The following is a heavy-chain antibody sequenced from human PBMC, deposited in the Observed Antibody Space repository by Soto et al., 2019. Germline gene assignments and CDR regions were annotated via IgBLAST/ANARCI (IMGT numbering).Heavy chain of an antibody. CDR1: EFTFGDYY. J-gene: IGHJ5*02. CDR3: ARDLRAVGMASRFDP. V-gene: IGHV3-11*01. CDR2: IGNRGTGI. D-gene: IGHD6-13*01. Sequence: QVQLVESGGGLVKPGGSLRLSCAASEFTFGDYYMTWIRQAPGKGLEWVSFIGNRGTGIYYADSVKGRFTIFRDNAKNSLYLQMNSLRAEDTAMYYCARDLRAVGMASRFDPWGQGTLVTVSS.